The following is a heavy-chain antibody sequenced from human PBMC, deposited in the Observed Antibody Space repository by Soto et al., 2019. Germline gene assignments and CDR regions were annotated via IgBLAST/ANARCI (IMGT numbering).Heavy chain of an antibody. CDR3: ARGNIGAARLTGHGAFDI. CDR1: GGSFSGYY. Sequence: SETLSLTCAVYGGSFSGYYWSWIRQPPGKGLEWIGEINHSGSTNYNPSLKSRVTISVDTSKNQFSLKLSSVTAADTAVYYCARGNIGAARLTGHGAFDIWGQGTMVTVSS. J-gene: IGHJ3*02. D-gene: IGHD6-25*01. CDR2: INHSGST. V-gene: IGHV4-34*01.